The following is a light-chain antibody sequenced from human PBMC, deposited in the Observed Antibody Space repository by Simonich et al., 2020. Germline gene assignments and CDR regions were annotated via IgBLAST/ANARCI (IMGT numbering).Light chain of an antibody. J-gene: IGLJ3*02. CDR1: KLGDKY. CDR2: QDS. Sequence: SYELTQPPSVSVSPGQTASITCSGDKLGDKYACWYQQKPGQSPVLVLYQDSKRPSGIPERFSGSKSGTSASLAITGLQAEDEADYYGQSYDSSLSGWVFGGGTKLTVL. CDR3: QSYDSSLSGWV. V-gene: IGLV3-1*01.